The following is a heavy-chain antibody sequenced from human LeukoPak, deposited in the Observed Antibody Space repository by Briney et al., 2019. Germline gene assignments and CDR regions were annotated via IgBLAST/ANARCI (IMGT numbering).Heavy chain of an antibody. V-gene: IGHV4-61*01. CDR2: IHYSGST. Sequence: SETLSLTCTVSGGSVSSGSYYWIWIRQPPGKGLEWIGYIHYSGSTNYNPSLKSRVTTSVDTSKKQFSLKLRSVTAADTAVYYCARSVSWGLLVRDDAFDIWGQGTMVTVSS. CDR3: ARSVSWGLLVRDDAFDI. J-gene: IGHJ3*02. D-gene: IGHD2-21*01. CDR1: GGSVSSGSYY.